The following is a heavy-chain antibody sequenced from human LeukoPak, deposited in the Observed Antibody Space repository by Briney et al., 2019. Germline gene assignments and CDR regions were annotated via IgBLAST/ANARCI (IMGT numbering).Heavy chain of an antibody. V-gene: IGHV5-51*01. J-gene: IGHJ3*02. CDR2: IFPGDSDT. CDR3: ATPAPYVPVGAFDI. CDR1: GYAFTTYY. D-gene: IGHD2-2*01. Sequence: GESLKISCEGSGYAFTTYYIGWLRQMPGKGLEWMGIIFPGDSDTRYSPSFEGQVTISADTSTSTAYLQWSSLKASDTAMYYCATPAPYVPVGAFDIWGQGTMVTVSS.